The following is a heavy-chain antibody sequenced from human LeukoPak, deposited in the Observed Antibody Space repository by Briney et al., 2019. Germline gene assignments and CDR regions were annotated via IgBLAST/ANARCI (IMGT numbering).Heavy chain of an antibody. J-gene: IGHJ4*02. CDR3: AKQTTNYYDSSGYIRGYFDY. CDR1: GFTFSSYW. V-gene: IGHV3-7*03. D-gene: IGHD3-22*01. CDR2: IKQDGSEK. Sequence: GGSLRLSCAASGFTFSSYWMSWVRQAPGKGLEWVANIKQDGSEKYYVDSVKGRFTISRDNAKNSLYLQMNSLRAEDTAVYYCAKQTTNYYDSSGYIRGYFDYWGQGTLVTVSS.